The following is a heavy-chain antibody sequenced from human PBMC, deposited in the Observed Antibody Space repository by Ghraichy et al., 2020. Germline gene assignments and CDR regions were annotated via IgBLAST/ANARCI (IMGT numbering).Heavy chain of an antibody. V-gene: IGHV3-53*01. D-gene: IGHD6-13*01. J-gene: IGHJ6*02. Sequence: GGSLRLSCAASGFTVSSNYMSWVRQAPGKGLEWVSVIYSGGSTYYADSVKGRFTISRDNSKNTLYLQMNSLRAEDTAVYYCARGGVGRSSSWTYYYYGMDVWGQGTTVTVSS. CDR1: GFTVSSNY. CDR2: IYSGGST. CDR3: ARGGVGRSSSWTYYYYGMDV.